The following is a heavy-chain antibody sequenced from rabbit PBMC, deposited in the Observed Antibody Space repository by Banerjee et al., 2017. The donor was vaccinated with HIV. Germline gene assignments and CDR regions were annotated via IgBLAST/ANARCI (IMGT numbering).Heavy chain of an antibody. CDR3: ASGYIDYAGYGYPYFNL. CDR1: GLYFSSNA. V-gene: IGHV1S45*01. CDR2: IYNFDSTGT. J-gene: IGHJ4*01. Sequence: QEQLVESGGDLVQPEGALTLTCTASGLYFSSNAMCWVRQAPGKGPEWIACIYNFDSTGTGYASWAKGRFTISKASSTTVTLQMTSLTAADTATYFCASGYIDYAGYGYPYFNLWGPGTLVTVS. D-gene: IGHD6-1*01.